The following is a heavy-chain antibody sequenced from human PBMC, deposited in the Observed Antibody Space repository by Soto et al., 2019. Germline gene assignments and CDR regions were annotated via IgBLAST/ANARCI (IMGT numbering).Heavy chain of an antibody. V-gene: IGHV3-48*02. D-gene: IGHD3-10*01. CDR2: ISSSSSTI. J-gene: IGHJ4*02. CDR1: GFTFSSYS. CDR3: ARDHKIRMVRGVEPDYFDY. Sequence: GGSLRLSCAASGFTFSSYSMNWVRQAPGKGLEWVSYISSSSSTIYYADSVKGRFTISRDNAKNSLYLQMNSLRDEDTAVYYCARDHKIRMVRGVEPDYFDYWGQGTLVTVSS.